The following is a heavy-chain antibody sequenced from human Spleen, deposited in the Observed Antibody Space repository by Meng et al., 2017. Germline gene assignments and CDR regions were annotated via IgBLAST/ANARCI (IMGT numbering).Heavy chain of an antibody. V-gene: IGHV2-26*01. CDR3: ARSSDGQGHDN. Sequence: SGPTLVKPTDTLTLTCTVSGFSLSNARMGVSWIRQPPGKSLAWLAHIFSNDEKSYSTSVKSRLTISKDTSTSKVDITMTSMEPVDTATYYCARSSDGQGHDNWGQGTLVTVSS. D-gene: IGHD2-15*01. CDR1: GFSLSNARMG. CDR2: IFSNDEK. J-gene: IGHJ4*02.